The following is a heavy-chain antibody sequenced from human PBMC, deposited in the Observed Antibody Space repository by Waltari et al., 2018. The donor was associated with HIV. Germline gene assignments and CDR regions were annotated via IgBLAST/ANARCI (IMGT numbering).Heavy chain of an antibody. CDR3: ARDPRSSGYYGMDV. CDR2: IYSGGSR. CDR1: GLTVSSNY. V-gene: IGHV3-53*01. Sequence: EVQLVESGGGLIEPGGSLRLSCAASGLTVSSNYLSWVRQAPGTGLEWVSVIYSGGSRYYADSVKGRFTISRDNSKNTLSLHMNSLGPEDTAVYYCARDPRSSGYYGMDVWGQGTTVTVSS. D-gene: IGHD1-26*01. J-gene: IGHJ6*02.